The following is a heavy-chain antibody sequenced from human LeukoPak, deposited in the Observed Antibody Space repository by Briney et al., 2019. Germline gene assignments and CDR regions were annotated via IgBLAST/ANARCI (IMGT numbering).Heavy chain of an antibody. V-gene: IGHV3-7*03. Sequence: GGSLRLSCAASGFTFRKYWMSWVRQVPGTGLEWVANIKQDGSDRNYVTSVRGRFTISRDNAESSLYLQMNSLRAEDTAVYYCVRNLAVAGTCFDSWGQGTLVTVSS. D-gene: IGHD6-19*01. CDR1: GFTFRKYW. CDR2: IKQDGSDR. J-gene: IGHJ4*02. CDR3: VRNLAVAGTCFDS.